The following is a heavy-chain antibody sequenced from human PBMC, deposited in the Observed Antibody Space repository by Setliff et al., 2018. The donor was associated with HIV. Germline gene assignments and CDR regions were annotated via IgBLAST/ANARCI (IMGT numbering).Heavy chain of an antibody. J-gene: IGHJ6*03. CDR3: ARARTDYYDRRRRSHYYIDV. CDR1: GYTFTNYD. CDR2: MNPDSRNT. D-gene: IGHD3-22*01. Sequence: ASVKVSCKPSGYTFTNYDINWVRQAAGQGLEWMEWMNPDSRNTGYAQRFEGSVTMTWDTSISTAYMELNNVKFEDTAIYYCARARTDYYDRRRRSHYYIDVWARGATVTVSS. V-gene: IGHV1-8*02.